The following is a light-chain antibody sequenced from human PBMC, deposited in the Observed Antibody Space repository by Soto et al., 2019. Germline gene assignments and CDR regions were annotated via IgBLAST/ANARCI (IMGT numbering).Light chain of an antibody. Sequence: ILLTLSPATLSLYLGKRATLSCRASQNISSYFIWYQQKPGQAHRLLIYDVSNRATGIPARFSGSGCGTDFALTISRLEPEDFAVDYCQQYGSAPPGTFGQGTRLEIK. CDR2: DVS. CDR1: QNISSY. V-gene: IGKV3D-20*01. J-gene: IGKJ5*01. CDR3: QQYGSAPPGT.